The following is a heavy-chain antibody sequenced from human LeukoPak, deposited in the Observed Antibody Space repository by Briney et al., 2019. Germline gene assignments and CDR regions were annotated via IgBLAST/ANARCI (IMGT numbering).Heavy chain of an antibody. CDR2: ISAYNGNI. V-gene: IGHV1-18*01. CDR3: ASMSGYYPSYYFDY. J-gene: IGHJ4*02. CDR1: GYTFISYG. Sequence: ASVKVSCKTSGYTFISYGITWVRQAPGQGLEWLGWISAYNGNIDYAQKLQGRVTLTTDTSTSTAYMEVRSLRSDDTAVYYCASMSGYYPSYYFDYWGQGTLVTVSS. D-gene: IGHD3-3*01.